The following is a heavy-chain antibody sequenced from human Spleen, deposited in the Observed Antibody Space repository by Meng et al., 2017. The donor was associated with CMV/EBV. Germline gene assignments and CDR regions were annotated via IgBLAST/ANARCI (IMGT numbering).Heavy chain of an antibody. CDR3: ARGQGYY. D-gene: IGHD2-15*01. Sequence: KVSCKTSGYSFTSFGISWVRQATGQGLEYIGWISVKNDDTNFEQKFQGRVTLTTDTATKTAYMELRNLRSDDTAMYYCARGQGYYWGQGTLVTVSS. CDR1: GYSFTSFG. J-gene: IGHJ1*01. CDR2: ISVKNDDT. V-gene: IGHV1-18*01.